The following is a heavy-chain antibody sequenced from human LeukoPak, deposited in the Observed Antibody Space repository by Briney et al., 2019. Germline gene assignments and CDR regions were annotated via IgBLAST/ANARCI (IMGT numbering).Heavy chain of an antibody. V-gene: IGHV3-30-3*01. J-gene: IGHJ4*02. CDR1: GFTFSSYA. CDR3: ARDRYDSSGYLFDY. D-gene: IGHD3-22*01. CDR2: ISYDGSNK. Sequence: PGGSLRLSCAASGFTFSSYAMHWVRQAPGKGLEWVAVISYDGSNKDYADSVKGRFTISRDNSKNTLYLQMNSLRAEDTAVYYCARDRYDSSGYLFDYWGQGTLVTVSS.